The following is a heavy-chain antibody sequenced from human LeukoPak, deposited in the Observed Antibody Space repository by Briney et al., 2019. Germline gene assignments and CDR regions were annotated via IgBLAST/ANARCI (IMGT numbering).Heavy chain of an antibody. D-gene: IGHD3-10*02. V-gene: IGHV4-4*09. CDR3: ALQGSRVGGPAPLN. CDR2: IYATGST. Sequence: PSETLSLTCTVSGGSISSYYWSWIRQPPGKGLEWIGYIYATGSTNYNPSLKSRVTISVDTSKNQFSLKLSSVTAADTAVYYCALQGSRVGGPAPLNWGRGTLVTVSS. J-gene: IGHJ1*01. CDR1: GGSISSYY.